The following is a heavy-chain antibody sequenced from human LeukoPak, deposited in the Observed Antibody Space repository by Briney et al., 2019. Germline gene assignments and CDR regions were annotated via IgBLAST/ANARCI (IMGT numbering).Heavy chain of an antibody. V-gene: IGHV6-1*01. CDR3: ARDTGVRPRVAHFDY. J-gene: IGHJ4*02. CDR2: TYRSKWYN. CDR1: GDSVSSNSAA. Sequence: SQTLSLTCAISGDSVSSNSAAWNWIRQSPSRGLEWLGRTYRSKWYNDYAVSVKSRITINPDTSKNQFSLQLNSVTPEDTAVYYCARDTGVRPRVAHFDYWGQGTLVTVSS. D-gene: IGHD1-14*01.